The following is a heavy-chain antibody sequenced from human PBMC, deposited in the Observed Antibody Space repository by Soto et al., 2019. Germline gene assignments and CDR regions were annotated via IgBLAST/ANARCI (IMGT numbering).Heavy chain of an antibody. CDR2: INPNSGGT. CDR1: GYTFTGYY. CDR3: AREHAGTTSDYYYGMDV. D-gene: IGHD1-1*01. J-gene: IGHJ6*02. Sequence: VASVKVSCKASGYTFTGYYMHWVRQAPGQGLEWMGWINPNSGGTNYAQKFQGWVTMTRDTSISTAYMELSRLRSDDTAVYYCAREHAGTTSDYYYGMDVWGQGTTVTVSS. V-gene: IGHV1-2*04.